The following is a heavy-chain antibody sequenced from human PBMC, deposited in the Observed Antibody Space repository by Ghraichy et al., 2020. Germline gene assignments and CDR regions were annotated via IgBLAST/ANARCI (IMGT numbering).Heavy chain of an antibody. CDR3: ARGFKYFVP. Sequence: ASVKVSCKACGYTFTNYVITWLRQARGQGLEWMGWITTRNGNTQSAQRLQGRVTMTTDTSTNTVYMELRSLRFHDTAVYYCARGFKYFVPWGQVTLVTVS. D-gene: IGHD2-2*01. CDR2: ITTRNGNT. J-gene: IGHJ5*02. CDR1: GYTFTNYV. V-gene: IGHV1-18*04.